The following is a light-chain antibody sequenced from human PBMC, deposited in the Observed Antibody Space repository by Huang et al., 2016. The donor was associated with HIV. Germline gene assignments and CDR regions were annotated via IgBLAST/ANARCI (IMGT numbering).Light chain of an antibody. V-gene: IGKV1-33*01. CDR3: QQYDNLPR. Sequence: DIQMTQSPSSLSASVGDRVTITCQASQDINKYLNWYQQKPGKAPKLLIYDASNLETGVPSRFSGSGSGTDFTFTISSLQPEDIATYYCQQYDNLPRFGGGTKVEIK. CDR1: QDINKY. CDR2: DAS. J-gene: IGKJ4*02.